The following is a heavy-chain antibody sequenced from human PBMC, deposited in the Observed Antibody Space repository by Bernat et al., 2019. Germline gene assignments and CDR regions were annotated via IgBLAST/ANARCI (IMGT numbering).Heavy chain of an antibody. J-gene: IGHJ4*02. D-gene: IGHD4-17*01. CDR1: GFTFSSYA. CDR2: ISGSGGST. V-gene: IGHV3-23*01. CDR3: AKNGDATVTSLSPLDY. Sequence: EVQLLESGGGLVQPGGSLRLSCAASGFTFSSYAMSWVRQAPGKGLEWVSAISGSGGSTYYADSVKGRFTISRDNSKNTLYLQMNSLRAEDTAVYYCAKNGDATVTSLSPLDYWGQGTLVTVSS.